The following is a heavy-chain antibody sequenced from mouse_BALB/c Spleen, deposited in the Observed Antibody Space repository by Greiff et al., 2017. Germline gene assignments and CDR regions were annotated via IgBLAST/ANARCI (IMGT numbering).Heavy chain of an antibody. J-gene: IGHJ4*01. CDR3: ARDGDYDVGAMDY. CDR1: GFTFSSYG. D-gene: IGHD2-4*01. Sequence: EVHLVESGGGLVQPGGSLKLSCAASGFTFSSYGMSWVRQTPDKRLELVATINSNGGSTYYPDSVKGRFTISRDNAKNTLYLQMSSLKSEDTAMYYCARDGDYDVGAMDYWGQGTSVTVSS. CDR2: INSNGGST. V-gene: IGHV5-6-3*01.